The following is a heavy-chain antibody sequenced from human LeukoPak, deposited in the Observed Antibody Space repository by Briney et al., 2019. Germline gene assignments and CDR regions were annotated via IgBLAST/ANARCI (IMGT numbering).Heavy chain of an antibody. D-gene: IGHD2-21*02. CDR2: TRNKANSYTT. J-gene: IGHJ4*02. V-gene: IGHV3-72*01. CDR3: ARGAYCGGDCYSGCYFDY. CDR1: GFTFSDHY. Sequence: GGSLRLSCAASGFTFSDHYMDWVRQAPGKGLEWVGRTRNKANSYTTEYAASVKGRFTISRDDSKNSLYLQMNSLKTEDTAVYYCARGAYCGGDCYSGCYFDYWGQGTLVTVSS.